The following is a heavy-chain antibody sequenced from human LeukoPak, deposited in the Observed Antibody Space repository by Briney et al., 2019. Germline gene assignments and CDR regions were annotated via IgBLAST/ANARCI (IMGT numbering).Heavy chain of an antibody. J-gene: IGHJ3*02. Sequence: PGGTLRLSCAASGFTFNSHGMSWVRQAPGKGLEWVSGISGSGGSTYYADSMKGRFTISRDNSKSTLYLQVSGLRAEDTAVYYCAKDRNVLHAFDIWGQGTMVTVSS. CDR3: AKDRNVLHAFDI. V-gene: IGHV3-23*01. CDR1: GFTFNSHG. D-gene: IGHD2-8*01. CDR2: ISGSGGST.